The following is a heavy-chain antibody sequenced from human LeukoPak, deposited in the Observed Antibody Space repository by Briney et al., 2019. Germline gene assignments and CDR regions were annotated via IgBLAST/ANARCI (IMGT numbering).Heavy chain of an antibody. CDR2: IYYTGST. V-gene: IGHV4-31*03. J-gene: IGHJ4*02. D-gene: IGHD3/OR15-3a*01. Sequence: SQTLSLTCTVSGGSISSGGYYWNWIRQHPGKGLEWIGYIYYTGSTDYNTSLKRRSTISVDTSKNQFSLKLSSVTAADTAVYYCARVWAGYNRSFFDCWGQGALVTVSS. CDR1: GGSISSGGYY. CDR3: ARVWAGYNRSFFDC.